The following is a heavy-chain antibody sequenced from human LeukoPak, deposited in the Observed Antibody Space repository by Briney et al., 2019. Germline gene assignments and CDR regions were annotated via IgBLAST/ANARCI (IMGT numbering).Heavy chain of an antibody. CDR1: GFTFSDYY. Sequence: PGGSLRLSCAASGFTFSDYYMSWIRQAPGKGLEWVSYISSSSSYTNYADSVKGRFTISRDNAKNSLYLQMNSLRAEDTAVYYCARDRYGDGFAHLDYWGQGALVTVSS. CDR2: ISSSSSYT. CDR3: ARDRYGDGFAHLDY. V-gene: IGHV3-11*05. J-gene: IGHJ4*02. D-gene: IGHD5-24*01.